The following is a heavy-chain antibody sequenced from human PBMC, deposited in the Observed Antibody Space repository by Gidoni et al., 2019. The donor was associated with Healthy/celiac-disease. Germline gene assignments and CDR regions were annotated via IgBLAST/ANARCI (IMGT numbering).Heavy chain of an antibody. CDR2: ISSNGGST. CDR1: GFPFSSYA. J-gene: IGHJ4*02. Sequence: EVQLVESGGGLVQPGGSLRLSCSASGFPFSSYAMHWVRQAPGKGLEYVSAISSNGGSTYYADSVKGRFTISRDNSKNTLYLQMSSLRAEDTAVYYCVKDVSRVAVAGTGLLGYWGQGTLVTVSS. CDR3: VKDVSRVAVAGTGLLGY. D-gene: IGHD6-19*01. V-gene: IGHV3-64D*08.